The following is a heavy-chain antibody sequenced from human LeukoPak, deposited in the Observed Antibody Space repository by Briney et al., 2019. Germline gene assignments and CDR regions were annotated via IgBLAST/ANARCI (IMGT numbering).Heavy chain of an antibody. J-gene: IGHJ4*02. CDR3: AKAYYDSSGIRYSDY. V-gene: IGHV3-23*01. CDR2: ISGSGGST. Sequence: GGSLRLSCAASGFTFSSYAMSWVRQAPGKGLEWVSAISGSGGSTYYVDSVKGRFTISRDNSKNTLYLQMNSLRAEDTAVYYCAKAYYDSSGIRYSDYWGQGTLVTVSS. D-gene: IGHD3-22*01. CDR1: GFTFSSYA.